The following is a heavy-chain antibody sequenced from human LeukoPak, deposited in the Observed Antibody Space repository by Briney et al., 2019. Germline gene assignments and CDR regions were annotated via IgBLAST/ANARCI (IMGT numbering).Heavy chain of an antibody. CDR1: GFTFSSYW. D-gene: IGHD3-22*01. V-gene: IGHV3-7*05. CDR3: ARDFIVSYYDSSGFGY. J-gene: IGHJ4*02. Sequence: GGSLRLSCAASGFTFSSYWMSWVRQAPGKGLEWVANIKQDGSEKYYVDSVKGRFTISRDNAKNSLYLQMNILRAEDTAVYYCARDFIVSYYDSSGFGYWGQGTLVTVSS. CDR2: IKQDGSEK.